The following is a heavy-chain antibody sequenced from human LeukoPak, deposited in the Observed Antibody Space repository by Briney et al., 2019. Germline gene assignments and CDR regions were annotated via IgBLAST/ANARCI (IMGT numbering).Heavy chain of an antibody. J-gene: IGHJ4*02. V-gene: IGHV3-48*03. Sequence: GGSLRLSCAASGFTFSSYEMNWVRQATGKGLEWVSYISSSGSTIYYADPVTGRFTISRDNAKNSLYLQMNSLRAEDTAVYYCARGSRIAMVRGVINPFDYWGQGTLVTVSS. CDR1: GFTFSSYE. CDR2: ISSSGSTI. CDR3: ARGSRIAMVRGVINPFDY. D-gene: IGHD3-10*01.